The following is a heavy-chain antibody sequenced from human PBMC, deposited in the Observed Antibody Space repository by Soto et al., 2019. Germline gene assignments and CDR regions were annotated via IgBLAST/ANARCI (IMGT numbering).Heavy chain of an antibody. Sequence: ASVKVSCKASGYTLTSYAMHWVRQAPGQRLEWMGWINAGNGNTKYSQKFQGRVTITRDTSASTAYMELSSLRSEDTAVYYCARVDSSGWYNWFDPWGQGTLVTVSS. CDR3: ARVDSSGWYNWFDP. J-gene: IGHJ5*02. V-gene: IGHV1-3*01. D-gene: IGHD6-19*01. CDR1: GYTLTSYA. CDR2: INAGNGNT.